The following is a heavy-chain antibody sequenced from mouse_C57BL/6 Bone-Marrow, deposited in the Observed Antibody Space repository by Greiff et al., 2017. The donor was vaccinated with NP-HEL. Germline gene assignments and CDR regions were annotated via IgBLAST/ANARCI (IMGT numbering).Heavy chain of an antibody. Sequence: QVQLQQSGAELVRPGASVTLSCKASGYTFTDYEMHWVKQTPVHGLEWIGAIDPETGGTAYNQKFKGKAILTADKSSSTAYMELRSLTSEDSAVYYCTDGNDPFDYWGQGTTLTVSS. V-gene: IGHV1-15*01. CDR2: IDPETGGT. CDR1: GYTFTDYE. CDR3: TDGNDPFDY. J-gene: IGHJ2*01. D-gene: IGHD2-2*01.